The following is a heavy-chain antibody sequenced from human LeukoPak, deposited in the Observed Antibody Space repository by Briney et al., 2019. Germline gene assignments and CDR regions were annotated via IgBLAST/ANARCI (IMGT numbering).Heavy chain of an antibody. V-gene: IGHV1-8*01. CDR1: GYTFISYD. CDR3: ARGSWITGTTSYYYHMDV. CDR2: MNPNNGRT. Sequence: ASVKVSCKASGYTFISYDINWVRQASGQGLEWMGWMNPNNGRTGYAQKFQGRVTMTRNSSLSTVYMELNTLRSEDTAVYYCARGSWITGTTSYYYHMDVWGKGTTVTVSS. D-gene: IGHD1-7*01. J-gene: IGHJ6*03.